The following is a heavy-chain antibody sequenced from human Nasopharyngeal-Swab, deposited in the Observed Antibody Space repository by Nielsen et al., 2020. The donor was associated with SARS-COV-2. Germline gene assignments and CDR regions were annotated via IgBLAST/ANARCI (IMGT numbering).Heavy chain of an antibody. D-gene: IGHD3-10*01. V-gene: IGHV3-21*01. CDR2: ISSSSSYI. Sequence: WIRQSPGKALEWVSSISSSSSYIYYADSVKGRFTISRDNAKNSLYLQMNSLRAEDTAVYYCARGGYGSGTNYYYYYMDVWGKGTTVTVSS. CDR3: ARGGYGSGTNYYYYYMDV. J-gene: IGHJ6*03.